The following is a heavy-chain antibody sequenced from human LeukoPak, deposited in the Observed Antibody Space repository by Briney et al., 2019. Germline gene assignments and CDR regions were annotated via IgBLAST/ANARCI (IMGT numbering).Heavy chain of an antibody. Sequence: GGSLRLSCAASGFTVSSAYMSWVRQAPGKGLEWVADIKQDGSEKYYEDSVRGRFTISRDNSQNSLYLQMDTLRVEDTAVYYCASEGQLVRQYIYWGQGTRVIVSS. CDR2: IKQDGSEK. J-gene: IGHJ4*02. CDR3: ASEGQLVRQYIY. D-gene: IGHD6-6*01. CDR1: GFTVSSAY. V-gene: IGHV3-7*01.